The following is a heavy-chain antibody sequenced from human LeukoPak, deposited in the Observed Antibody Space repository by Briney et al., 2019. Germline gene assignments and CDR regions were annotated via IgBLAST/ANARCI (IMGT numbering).Heavy chain of an antibody. J-gene: IGHJ3*02. CDR3: ARTKQWLDDAFDI. CDR2: INWNGGGR. D-gene: IGHD6-19*01. CDR1: GFNFDDYV. V-gene: IGHV3-20*04. Sequence: GGSLRLSCAASGFNFDDYVMTWVRQAPGKGLEWVSGINWNGGGRGYADSVKGRFTISRDNAKNPLYLQMNSLRAEDTAVYYCARTKQWLDDAFDIWGQGTMVTVSS.